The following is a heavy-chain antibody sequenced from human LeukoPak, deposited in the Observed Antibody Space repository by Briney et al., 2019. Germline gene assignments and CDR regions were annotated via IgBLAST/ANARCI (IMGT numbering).Heavy chain of an antibody. CDR3: ARHPNDSSFE. Sequence: SETLSLTCAVYGGSFSGYYWSWIRQPPGKGLEWIGEINHSGSTNYNPSLKSRVTISVDTSKNQFSLKLSSVTAADTAVYYCARHPNDSSFEWGQGTLITVSS. J-gene: IGHJ4*02. CDR1: GGSFSGYY. V-gene: IGHV4-34*01. D-gene: IGHD3-22*01. CDR2: INHSGST.